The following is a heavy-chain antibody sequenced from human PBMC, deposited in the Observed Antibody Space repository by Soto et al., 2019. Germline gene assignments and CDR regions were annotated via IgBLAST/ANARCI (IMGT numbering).Heavy chain of an antibody. CDR1: GYSFTSYW. CDR3: ARDSGYAPDYYYYYGMDV. Sequence: GESLKISGKGSGYSFTSYWIGWVRRMPWKGLEWMGIIYPGDSDTRYSPSFQGQVTISADKSISTAYLQWSSLKASDTAMYYCARDSGYAPDYYYYYGMDVWGQGPTVTVSS. D-gene: IGHD5-12*01. CDR2: IYPGDSDT. J-gene: IGHJ6*02. V-gene: IGHV5-51*01.